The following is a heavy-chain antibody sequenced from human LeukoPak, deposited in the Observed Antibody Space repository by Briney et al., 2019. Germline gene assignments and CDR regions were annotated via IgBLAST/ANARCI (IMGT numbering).Heavy chain of an antibody. CDR3: ARGELLGYCSSTSCYALGFDP. V-gene: IGHV4-34*01. J-gene: IGHJ5*02. CDR1: GGSFSGYY. Sequence: SEILSLTCAVYGGSFSGYYWSWIRQPPGKGLEWIGEINHSGSTNYNPSLKSRVTISVDTSKNQFSLKLSSVTAADTAVYYCARGELLGYCSSTSCYALGFDPWGQGTLVTVSS. CDR2: INHSGST. D-gene: IGHD2-2*01.